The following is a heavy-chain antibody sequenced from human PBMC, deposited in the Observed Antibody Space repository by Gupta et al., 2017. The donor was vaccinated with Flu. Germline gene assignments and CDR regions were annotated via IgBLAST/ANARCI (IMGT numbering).Heavy chain of an antibody. CDR1: GGSMSDSRSY. J-gene: IGHJ5*02. CDR2: VDYSGST. Sequence: LPLQEAGPGLAKPSETLLLTCILPGGSMSDSRSYWGWIRQPPGKGLEWTGSVDYSGSTHYNPDLRSRAIIAGDTSKNHVTLRLSSVSAADTAVYSCARQKSSYDSSSPPGWVDPWGQGTLVTVSS. V-gene: IGHV4-39*01. CDR3: ARQKSSYDSSSPPGWVDP. D-gene: IGHD3-22*01.